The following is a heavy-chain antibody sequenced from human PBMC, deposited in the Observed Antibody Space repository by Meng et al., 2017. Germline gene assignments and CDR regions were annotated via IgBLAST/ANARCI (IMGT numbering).Heavy chain of an antibody. D-gene: IGHD5-24*01. J-gene: IGHJ3*02. CDR3: ARDQGWLPFRDAFDI. CDR1: GGSISSGGYY. V-gene: IGHV4-31*03. Sequence: VQLQDSGPGLVKPSQTLSLTCTGSGGSISSGGYYWSWIRQHPGKGLEWIGYIYYSGSTYYNPSLKSRVTISVDTSKNQFSLKLSSVTAADTAVYYCARDQGWLPFRDAFDIWGQGTMVTVSS. CDR2: IYYSGST.